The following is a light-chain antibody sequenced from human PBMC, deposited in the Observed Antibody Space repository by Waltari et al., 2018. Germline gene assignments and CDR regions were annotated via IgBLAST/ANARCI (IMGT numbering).Light chain of an antibody. CDR1: TLRRYY. V-gene: IGLV3-19*01. Sequence: SSDLTQDPSVSVPLGQTVRITSHGDTLRRYYAIWYQQSPGQAPILVLYGPDNRPSGIPDRFSGSTSGNTASLTITGAQAEDEADYYCHSRETFSTRLFGGGTRLTV. CDR2: GPD. J-gene: IGLJ2*01. CDR3: HSRETFSTRL.